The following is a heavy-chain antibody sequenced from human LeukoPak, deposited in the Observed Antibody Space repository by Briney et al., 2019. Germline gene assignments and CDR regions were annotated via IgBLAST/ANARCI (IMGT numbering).Heavy chain of an antibody. Sequence: SETLSLTCIVSGGSISSSSYYWGWIRQPPGKGLEWIGSIYYSGTTYYNPPLKSRVTISVDTSKNQFSLKLSSVTAADTAVYYCARGTIYRYWGQGTLVTVSS. CDR2: IYYSGTT. CDR3: ARGTIYRY. CDR1: GGSISSSSYY. V-gene: IGHV4-39*07. J-gene: IGHJ4*02. D-gene: IGHD3-3*01.